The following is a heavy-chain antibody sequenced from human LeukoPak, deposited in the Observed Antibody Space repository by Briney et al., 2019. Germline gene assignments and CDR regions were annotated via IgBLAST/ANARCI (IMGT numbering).Heavy chain of an antibody. CDR2: IYYSGST. CDR3: ARALWFGEPYDY. V-gene: IGHV4-59*01. D-gene: IGHD3-10*01. CDR1: GGSISSYY. J-gene: IGHJ4*02. Sequence: SETLSLTCTVSGGSISSYYWSWIRQPPGKGLEWIGYIYYSGSTNYNPSLESRVTISVDTSKNQFSLKLSSVTAADTAVYYCARALWFGEPYDYWGQGTLVTVSS.